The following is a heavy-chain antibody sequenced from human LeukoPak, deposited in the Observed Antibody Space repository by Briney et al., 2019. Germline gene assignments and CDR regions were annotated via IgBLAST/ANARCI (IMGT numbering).Heavy chain of an antibody. CDR2: IYSNGNT. V-gene: IGHV3-53*01. J-gene: IGHJ6*03. CDR3: ASSAPPPTDTHYYYMNV. D-gene: IGHD6-19*01. Sequence: GGSLRLSCEASGFTVSSTYMSWVRQAPGKGLEWVVAIYSNGNTYYTDSVKGRFTISRDNSRNSLDLQMNSLRAEDTAVYYCASSAPPPTDTHYYYMNVWGTGTTVTVSS. CDR1: GFTVSSTY.